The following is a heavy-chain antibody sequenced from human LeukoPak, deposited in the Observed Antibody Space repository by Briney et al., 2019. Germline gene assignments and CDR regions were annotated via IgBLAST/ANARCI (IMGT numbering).Heavy chain of an antibody. D-gene: IGHD5-18*01. CDR2: IYYSGST. J-gene: IGHJ4*02. V-gene: IGHV4-31*03. Sequence: PSETLSLTCTVSGGSISSGGYYWSWIRQHPGTGLEWIGYIYYSGSTYYNPSLKSRVTISVDTSKNQFSLKLSSVTAADTAVYYCARDGYSYGEAFDYWGQGTLVTVSS. CDR1: GGSISSGGYY. CDR3: ARDGYSYGEAFDY.